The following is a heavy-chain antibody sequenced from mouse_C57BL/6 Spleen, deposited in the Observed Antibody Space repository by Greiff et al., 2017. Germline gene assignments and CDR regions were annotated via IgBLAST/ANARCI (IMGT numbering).Heavy chain of an antibody. CDR2: INPSNGGT. J-gene: IGHJ4*01. D-gene: IGHD2-5*01. V-gene: IGHV1-53*01. CDR3: ASYSNYSVYYAMYY. Sequence: QVQLQQPGTELVKPGASVKLSCKASGYTFTSYWMHWVKQRPGQGLEWIGNINPSNGGTNYNEQFKSKATLTVDKSSSTAYMLLSSLSSEDSAVYFCASYSNYSVYYAMYYWGQGASVTVSS. CDR1: GYTFTSYW.